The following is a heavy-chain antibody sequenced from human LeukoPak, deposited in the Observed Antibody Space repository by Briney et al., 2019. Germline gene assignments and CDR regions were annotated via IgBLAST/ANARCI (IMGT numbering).Heavy chain of an antibody. CDR1: GASLSSGGHY. CDR3: ARDGESGFSYLFDS. CDR2: IHFSGST. V-gene: IGHV4-31*03. Sequence: SQTLSLTCTVSGASLSSGGHYWNWLRQHPVKGLEGIGYIHFSGSTYYNPSLQSRVTISVDTSKSQFTLKLSSVTAADTAVYYCARDGESGFSYLFDSWGQGTLVTVSS. D-gene: IGHD5-12*01. J-gene: IGHJ4*02.